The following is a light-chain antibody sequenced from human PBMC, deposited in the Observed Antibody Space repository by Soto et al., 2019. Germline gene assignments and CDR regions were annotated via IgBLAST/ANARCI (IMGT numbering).Light chain of an antibody. CDR2: SNT. CDR3: ATWDDSLNGGV. CDR1: TSNIGSNT. V-gene: IGLV1-44*01. Sequence: QLVLTQPPSASGTPGQRVTISCSGSTSNIGSNTVNWYQQLPGTAPKLLIYSNTQRPSGVPDRFSGSKSGTSASLAISGLQSEDEADYYCATWDDSLNGGVFGGGTKLTVL. J-gene: IGLJ3*02.